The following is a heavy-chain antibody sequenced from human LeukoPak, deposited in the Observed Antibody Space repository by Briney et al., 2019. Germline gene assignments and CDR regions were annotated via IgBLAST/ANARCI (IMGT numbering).Heavy chain of an antibody. CDR3: ARDRTRDGYNQGRVFDY. V-gene: IGHV3-30*04. Sequence: PGRSLRLSCAASGFTFSTYPICWVRQAPGKGLEWVAVISYDGSKMYYADSVKGRFTISRDNSKNRLNLQMNSLRAEDTAVYSCARDRTRDGYNQGRVFDYWGQGTLVTVSS. D-gene: IGHD5-24*01. CDR1: GFTFSTYP. CDR2: ISYDGSKM. J-gene: IGHJ4*02.